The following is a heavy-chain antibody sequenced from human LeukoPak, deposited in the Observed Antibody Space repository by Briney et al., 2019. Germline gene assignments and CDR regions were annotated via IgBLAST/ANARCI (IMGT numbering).Heavy chain of an antibody. V-gene: IGHV3-30*18. Sequence: GGSLRLSCAASGFTFSRYGMHWVRQAPGKGLEWVAVISYDGSNKYYADSVKGRFTISRDNSKNTLYLQMNSLRAEDTAVYYCAKDPHYDSSVIGGTYYYYGMDVWGQGTTVTVSS. CDR1: GFTFSRYG. CDR3: AKDPHYDSSVIGGTYYYYGMDV. CDR2: ISYDGSNK. J-gene: IGHJ6*02. D-gene: IGHD3-22*01.